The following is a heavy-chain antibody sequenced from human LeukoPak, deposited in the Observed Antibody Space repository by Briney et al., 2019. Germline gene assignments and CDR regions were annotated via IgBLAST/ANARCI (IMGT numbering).Heavy chain of an antibody. J-gene: IGHJ5*02. CDR2: INPSGGST. D-gene: IGHD3-22*01. CDR1: GYTFTSYY. V-gene: IGHV1-46*01. Sequence: ASVKVSCKASGYTFTSYYMHWVRQAPGQGLEWMGIINPSGGSTSYAQKFQGRVTITTDESTSTAYMELSSLRSEDTAVYYCARDTKPVRSGYYFRNWFDPWGQGTLVTVSS. CDR3: ARDTKPVRSGYYFRNWFDP.